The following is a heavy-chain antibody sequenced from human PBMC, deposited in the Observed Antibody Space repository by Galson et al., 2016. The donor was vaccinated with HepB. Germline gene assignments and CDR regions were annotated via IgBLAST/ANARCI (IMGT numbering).Heavy chain of an antibody. Sequence: SLRLSCAASGFSFSTSGMSWVRQTPGRGLEWVPGITSSGASTHYADSVKGRFTISRDNSKNTLYLYMNSLRAGDTAVYYCGKHGGFDYWGQGALVTVSS. CDR2: ITSSGAST. D-gene: IGHD3-16*01. J-gene: IGHJ4*02. CDR1: GFSFSTSG. CDR3: GKHGGFDY. V-gene: IGHV3-23*01.